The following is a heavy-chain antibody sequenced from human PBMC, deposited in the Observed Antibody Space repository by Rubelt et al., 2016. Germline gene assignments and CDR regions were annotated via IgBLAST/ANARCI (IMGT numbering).Heavy chain of an antibody. CDR2: IYYSGST. J-gene: IGHJ4*02. Sequence: QVQLQESGPGLVKPSQTLSLTCTVSGGSISSGGYYWSWIRQYPGKGLEWIGYIYYSGSTYYNPSLKSRITISGDTSKNQFSLKLSFVTAAETAVYYCASLKQLYYFDYWGQGTLVTVSS. CDR3: ASLKQLYYFDY. D-gene: IGHD5-18*01. V-gene: IGHV4-31*03. CDR1: GGSISSGGYY.